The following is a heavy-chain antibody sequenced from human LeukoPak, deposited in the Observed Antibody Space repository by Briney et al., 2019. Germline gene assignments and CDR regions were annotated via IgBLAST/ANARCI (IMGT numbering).Heavy chain of an antibody. D-gene: IGHD6-13*01. CDR3: ARDWTSSSSWYWYPPSYSNFDY. CDR2: ISSSSSYI. J-gene: IGHJ4*02. Sequence: GGSLRLSCAASGFTFSSYSMNWVRQAPGKGLEWVSSISSSSSYIYYADSVKGRFTISRDNAKNSLYLQTNSLRAEDTAVYYCARDWTSSSSWYWYPPSYSNFDYWGQGTLVTVSS. CDR1: GFTFSSYS. V-gene: IGHV3-21*01.